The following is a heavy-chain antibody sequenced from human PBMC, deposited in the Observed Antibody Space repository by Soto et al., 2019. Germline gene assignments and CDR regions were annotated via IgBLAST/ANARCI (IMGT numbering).Heavy chain of an antibody. D-gene: IGHD3-10*01. Sequence: QLQLQESGPGLVKPSETLSLTCTVSGGSISSSSYYWGWIRQPPGKGLEWIGSIYYSGSTYYNPSLKSRVTISVDTSKNQFSLKLRSVSAADTAVYYCAKGGSGSYSNAFDIWGQGTMVTVSS. CDR1: GGSISSSSYY. V-gene: IGHV4-39*01. J-gene: IGHJ3*02. CDR3: AKGGSGSYSNAFDI. CDR2: IYYSGST.